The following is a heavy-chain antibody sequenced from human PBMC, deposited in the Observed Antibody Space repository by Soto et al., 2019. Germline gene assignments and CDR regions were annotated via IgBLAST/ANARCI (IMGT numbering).Heavy chain of an antibody. CDR1: GFTFGSYW. CDR2: IDSDGSST. V-gene: IGHV3-74*01. CDR3: ARGRPYGMDV. J-gene: IGHJ6*02. Sequence: EVQLVESGGGLVQPGGSLRVSCAASGFTFGSYWMNWVRQAPGKGLVWVSRIDSDGSSTTYADSVKGRFTTSRDNAMNTLYLQLSRLRVEDTAVYYCARGRPYGMDVWCQGTTVTVSS.